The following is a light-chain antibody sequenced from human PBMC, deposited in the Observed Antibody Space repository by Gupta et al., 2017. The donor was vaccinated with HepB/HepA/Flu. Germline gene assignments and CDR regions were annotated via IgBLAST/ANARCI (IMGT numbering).Light chain of an antibody. Sequence: EIVLTQSPDFQSVTPKEKVTITSRASQNIDTSLHWYQQKPNQSPKLLIKYASQSFSGVPPRFSGSGSGTEFTLTINSLEADDAATYYCHQSSYTSWTFGQGTKVEIK. J-gene: IGKJ1*01. CDR1: QNIDTS. CDR2: YAS. CDR3: HQSSYTSWT. V-gene: IGKV6-21*01.